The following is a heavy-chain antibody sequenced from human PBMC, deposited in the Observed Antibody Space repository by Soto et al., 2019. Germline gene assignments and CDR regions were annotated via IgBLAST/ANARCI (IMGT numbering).Heavy chain of an antibody. Sequence: SVKVSCKASGFTFTSSAMQWVRQSRGQRLEWIGWIVVGSGNTNYAQKFQERVTITRDMSTSTAYMELSSLRSEDTAVYYCAAEIGSGTSPFDYWGQRTLVTVSS. CDR2: IVVGSGNT. D-gene: IGHD3-10*01. CDR3: AAEIGSGTSPFDY. V-gene: IGHV1-58*02. CDR1: GFTFTSSA. J-gene: IGHJ4*02.